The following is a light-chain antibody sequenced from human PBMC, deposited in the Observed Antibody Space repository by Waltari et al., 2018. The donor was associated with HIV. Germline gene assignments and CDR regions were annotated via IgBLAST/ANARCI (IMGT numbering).Light chain of an antibody. CDR2: KND. Sequence: QSVLTQPPSTSGTPGQKVTISSSGSSSNIGPNNVYWYQKLPGTAPKLLIYKNDQRPSGVPDRFSGSKSGASASLAIIGLRSGDEGDYYCAGWDESLSGVIFGGGTKLSVL. V-gene: IGLV1-47*01. CDR3: AGWDESLSGVI. CDR1: SSNIGPNN. J-gene: IGLJ2*01.